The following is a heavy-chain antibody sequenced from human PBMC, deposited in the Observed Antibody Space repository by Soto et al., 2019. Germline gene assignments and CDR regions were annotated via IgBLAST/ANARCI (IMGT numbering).Heavy chain of an antibody. V-gene: IGHV1-18*01. D-gene: IGHD3-10*02. CDR3: AKGCYYSCSGTSSPRRNYGMDV. Sequence: QVQLVQSGAEVKKTGASVKVSCKASGYTFSSYGLSWVRQAPGQGLEWMGWISDYNGNTHYAQKFQGRLIMTTPTSPRTSHMELRRLTFDDTAVYFSAKGCYYSCSGTSSPRRNYGMDVWGQGTTVTVSS. J-gene: IGHJ6*02. CDR1: GYTFSSYG. CDR2: ISDYNGNT.